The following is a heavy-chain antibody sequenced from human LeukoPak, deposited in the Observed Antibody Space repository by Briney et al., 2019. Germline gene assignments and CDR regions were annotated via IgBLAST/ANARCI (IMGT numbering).Heavy chain of an antibody. D-gene: IGHD2-8*02. CDR3: AKDRSPGTGGTFFDF. V-gene: IGHV3-30*02. CDR2: IRHDGSNK. J-gene: IGHJ4*02. Sequence: GGSLRLSCAASGFTFSTYNMNWVRQAPGKGLEWVAFIRHDGSNKYYADSVKGRFTISRDNSKNTLYLQMNSLGAEDTALFYCAKDRSPGTGGTFFDFWGQGTLVTVSS. CDR1: GFTFSTYN.